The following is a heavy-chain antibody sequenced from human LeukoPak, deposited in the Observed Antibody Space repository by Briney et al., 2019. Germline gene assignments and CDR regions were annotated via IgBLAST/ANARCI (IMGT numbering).Heavy chain of an antibody. CDR3: ARSVWGSYRYLDY. Sequence: GGSLRLSCAASGFTFSSYWMSWVRQAPGKGLEWVANIKQDGSEKYYVDSVKGRFTISRDNAKNSLYLQMNSLRAEDTAVYYCARSVWGSYRYLDYWGQGTLVTVSS. CDR2: IKQDGSEK. V-gene: IGHV3-7*01. CDR1: GFTFSSYW. D-gene: IGHD3-16*02. J-gene: IGHJ4*02.